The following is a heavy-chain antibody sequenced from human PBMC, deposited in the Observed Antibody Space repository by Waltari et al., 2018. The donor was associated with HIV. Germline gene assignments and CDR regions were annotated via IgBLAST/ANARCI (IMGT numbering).Heavy chain of an antibody. J-gene: IGHJ4*02. D-gene: IGHD3-16*01. CDR1: GYSFTTYA. CDR3: ARTTIYWGPFDY. CDR2: INAGNGNT. V-gene: IGHV1-3*01. Sequence: QVQLVQSGAEGKKPGASVKVSCKASGYSFTTYAMHWVRQAPGQRLQWMGGINAGNGNTESSQKFQGRVTISRDTSANTAYMELSSLRSEDTAVYYCARTTIYWGPFDYWGQGSLVTVSS.